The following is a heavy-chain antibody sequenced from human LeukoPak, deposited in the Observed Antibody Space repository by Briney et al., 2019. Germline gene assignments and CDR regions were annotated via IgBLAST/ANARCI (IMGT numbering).Heavy chain of an antibody. CDR1: GYTFSTYG. J-gene: IGHJ6*03. D-gene: IGHD3-10*01. CDR3: ARGIYMDV. CDR2: VSTSNGNT. V-gene: IGHV1-18*01. Sequence: GASVKASCKPSGYTFSTYGISWVRQAPGQGLEWMGWVSTSNGNTDYAQKLHDRVTMTTDTSTSTAYMELRSLRSDDTAVYYCARGIYMDVWGKGTTVTVSS.